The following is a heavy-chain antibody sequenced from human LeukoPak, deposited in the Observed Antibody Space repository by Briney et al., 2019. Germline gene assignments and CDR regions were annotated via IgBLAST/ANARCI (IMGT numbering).Heavy chain of an antibody. CDR3: ARRAVAENYFDY. V-gene: IGHV4-4*09. D-gene: IGHD6-19*01. CDR1: GGSVSSFH. CDR2: IHLSGYT. Sequence: SETLSLTCKVSGGSVSSFHWSWIRQPSGKGLEWIGGIHLSGYTTYNPSLKSRVTISVDTSKNQFSLKLSSVTAADTAVYYCARRAVAENYFDYWGQGTLVTDSS. J-gene: IGHJ4*02.